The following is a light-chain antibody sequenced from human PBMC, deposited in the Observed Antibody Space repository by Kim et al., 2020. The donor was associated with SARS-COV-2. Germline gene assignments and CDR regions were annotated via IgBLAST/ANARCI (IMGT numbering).Light chain of an antibody. V-gene: IGKV3-11*01. Sequence: EIVLTQSPATLSLSPGERATLSCRASQSVSSYLAWYQQKPGQAPRLLIYDASHRATGIPARFSGSGSGTDFTLTISSLEPEDFAVYYCQQRSNWPITVGQGTRLEIK. J-gene: IGKJ5*01. CDR1: QSVSSY. CDR2: DAS. CDR3: QQRSNWPIT.